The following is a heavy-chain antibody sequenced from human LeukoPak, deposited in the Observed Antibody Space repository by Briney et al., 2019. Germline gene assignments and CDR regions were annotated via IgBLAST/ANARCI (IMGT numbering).Heavy chain of an antibody. D-gene: IGHD5-18*01. V-gene: IGHV4-30-4*07. J-gene: IGHJ4*02. CDR2: IYNSGNT. CDR3: ARHFPELWIDY. CDR1: GGSISSGDYS. Sequence: PSQTLSLTCAVSGGSISSGDYSWSWIRQPPGEGLEWIRFIYNSGNTYYNPSLKSRVTLSVDTSKNQFSLKLSSVTAADTAVYYCARHFPELWIDYWGQGTLVTVSS.